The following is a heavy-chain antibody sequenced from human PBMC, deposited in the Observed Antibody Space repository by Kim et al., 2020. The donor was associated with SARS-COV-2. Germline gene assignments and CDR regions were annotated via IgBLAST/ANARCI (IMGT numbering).Heavy chain of an antibody. D-gene: IGHD3-10*01. J-gene: IGHJ2*01. Sequence: VDDVKGRFTISRDNAKNSLYLQMNSLRAEDTAVYYCASPAKYGSGSRYLWGRGTLVTVSS. CDR3: ASPAKYGSGSRYL. V-gene: IGHV3-7*01.